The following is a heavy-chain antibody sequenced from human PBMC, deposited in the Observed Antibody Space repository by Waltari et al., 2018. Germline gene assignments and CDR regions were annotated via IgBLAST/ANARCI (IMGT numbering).Heavy chain of an antibody. D-gene: IGHD3-3*01. CDR3: ARDLRAFDI. Sequence: QVQLQESGPGLVKPSETLSLTCTVSGGSISSHYWSWIRQPPGKGLEWIGYIYYSGSTNYNPSLKSRVTISVDTSKNQFSLKLSSVTAADTAVYYCARDLRAFDIWGQGTMVTVSS. CDR2: IYYSGST. V-gene: IGHV4-59*11. CDR1: GGSISSHY. J-gene: IGHJ3*02.